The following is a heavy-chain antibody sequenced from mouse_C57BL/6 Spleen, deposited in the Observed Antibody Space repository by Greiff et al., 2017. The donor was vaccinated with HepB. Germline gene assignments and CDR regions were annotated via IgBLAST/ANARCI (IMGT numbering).Heavy chain of an antibody. V-gene: IGHV5-9*01. CDR1: GFTFSSYT. CDR2: ISGGGGNT. CDR3: ASRMSAMDY. Sequence: EVMLVESGGGLVKPGGSLKLSCAASGFTFSSYTMSWVRQTPEKRLEWVATISGGGGNTYYPDSVKGRFTISRDNAKTTLYLQMSSLRSEDTALYYCASRMSAMDYWGQGTSVTVSS. J-gene: IGHJ4*01.